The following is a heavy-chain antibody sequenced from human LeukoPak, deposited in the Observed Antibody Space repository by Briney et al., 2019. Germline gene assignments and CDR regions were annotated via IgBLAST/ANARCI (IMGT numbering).Heavy chain of an antibody. D-gene: IGHD2-15*01. Sequence: PGGSLRLSCAASGFTFSNYAMSWVRQAPGKGLEWVSGLSGSGSSTYYADSVKGRFTISRDSSKNTLFLQMNSLRAEDTAVYYCAKGSDVVVVVAVDYWGQGTLVTVSP. CDR3: AKGSDVVVVVAVDY. V-gene: IGHV3-23*01. CDR1: GFTFSNYA. J-gene: IGHJ4*02. CDR2: LSGSGSST.